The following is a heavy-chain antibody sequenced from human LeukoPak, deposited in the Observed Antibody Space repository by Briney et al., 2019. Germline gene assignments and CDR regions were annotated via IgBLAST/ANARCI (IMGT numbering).Heavy chain of an antibody. CDR1: GGSLSGYY. CDR3: ARGGGHIVEVRDFEY. D-gene: IGHD2-21*01. J-gene: IGHJ4*02. V-gene: IGHV4-59*01. Sequence: SETLSLTCTVSGGSLSGYYWSWIRQPPWKGLEWIGYIYYSGSSNYNPSLKSRVTVSIDTSKNQLSLNLPSVTAADTAVYYCARGGGHIVEVRDFEYWGQGTPVTVSS. CDR2: IYYSGSS.